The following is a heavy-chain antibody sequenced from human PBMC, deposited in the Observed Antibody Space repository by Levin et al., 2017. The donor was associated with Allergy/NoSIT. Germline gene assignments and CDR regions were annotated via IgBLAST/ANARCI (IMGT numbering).Heavy chain of an antibody. Sequence: GGSLRLSCAASGFTFSSYSMNWVRQAPGKGLEWVSSISSSSSYIYYADSVKGRFTISRDNAKNSLYLQMNSLRAEDTAVYYCAREAPKYCSSTSCRDYWGQGTLVTVSS. CDR1: GFTFSSYS. CDR2: ISSSSSYI. V-gene: IGHV3-21*01. D-gene: IGHD2-2*01. CDR3: AREAPKYCSSTSCRDY. J-gene: IGHJ4*02.